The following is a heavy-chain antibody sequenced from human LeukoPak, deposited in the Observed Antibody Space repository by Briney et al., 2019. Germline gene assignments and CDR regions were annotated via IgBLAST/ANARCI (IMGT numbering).Heavy chain of an antibody. V-gene: IGHV4-59*03. Sequence: SETLSLTCSVSGGSINSYYWCWSRQSPGRGLEWIGYVFYKGNTDYNPSLKSRVTMSLDSPKNQVSLTLTSMTAADTAIYYCAAGAPKFLHLVSWGQGTLVTVSS. CDR3: AAGAPKFLHLVS. CDR2: VFYKGNT. CDR1: GGSINSYY. D-gene: IGHD3-3*02. J-gene: IGHJ5*02.